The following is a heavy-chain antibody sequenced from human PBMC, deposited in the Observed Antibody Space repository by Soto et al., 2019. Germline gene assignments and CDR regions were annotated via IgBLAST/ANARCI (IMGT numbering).Heavy chain of an antibody. D-gene: IGHD3-3*01. CDR2: IIPILGIA. J-gene: IGHJ6*03. Sequence: SVKVSCKASGGTFSSYTISWVRQAPGQGLEWIGRIIPILGIANYAQKFQGRVTITADKSTSTAYMELSSLRSEDTAVYYCARGPYDFWSGTNYYMDVWGKGTTVTVSS. CDR3: ARGPYDFWSGTNYYMDV. CDR1: GGTFSSYT. V-gene: IGHV1-69*02.